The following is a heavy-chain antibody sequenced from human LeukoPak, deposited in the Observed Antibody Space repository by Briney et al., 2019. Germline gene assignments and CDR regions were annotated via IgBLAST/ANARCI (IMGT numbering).Heavy chain of an antibody. CDR1: GGSFSGYY. CDR2: INHSGST. V-gene: IGHV4-34*01. Sequence: PSETLSLTCAVYGGSFSGYYWSWIRQPPGKGLEWIGEINHSGSTNYNPSLKSRVTISVDTSKNQFSLKLSSVTAADTAAYYCARVRYDYVWGSTPAGFDPWGQGTLVTVSS. J-gene: IGHJ5*02. D-gene: IGHD3-16*01. CDR3: ARVRYDYVWGSTPAGFDP.